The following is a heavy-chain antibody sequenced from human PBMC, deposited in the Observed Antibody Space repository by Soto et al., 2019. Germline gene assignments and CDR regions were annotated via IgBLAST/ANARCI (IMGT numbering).Heavy chain of an antibody. CDR2: IKSKTDGGTT. D-gene: IGHD3-22*01. Sequence: EVQLVESGGGLVKPGGSLRLSCAASGFTFSNAWMNWVRQAPGKGLEWVGRIKSKTDGGTTDYAAPVKGRFTSSRDDSKNTLYPQMNSLKTEDTAVYYCTTATPKESGYYYWDDFYIWGQGTMVTVSS. J-gene: IGHJ3*02. CDR3: TTATPKESGYYYWDDFYI. CDR1: GFTFSNAW. V-gene: IGHV3-15*07.